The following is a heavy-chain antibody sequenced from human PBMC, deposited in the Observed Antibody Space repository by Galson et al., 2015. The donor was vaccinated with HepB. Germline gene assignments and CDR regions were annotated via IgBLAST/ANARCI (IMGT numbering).Heavy chain of an antibody. CDR2: ISSSGSTI. D-gene: IGHD3-22*01. CDR1: GFTFSSYS. Sequence: SLRLSCAASGFTFSSYSMNWVRQAPGKGLEWVSYISSSGSTIYYADSVKGRFTISRDNAKNSLYLQMNSLRAEDTAVYYCARDSSGYVGWFDPWGQGTLVTVSS. CDR3: ARDSSGYVGWFDP. J-gene: IGHJ5*02. V-gene: IGHV3-48*04.